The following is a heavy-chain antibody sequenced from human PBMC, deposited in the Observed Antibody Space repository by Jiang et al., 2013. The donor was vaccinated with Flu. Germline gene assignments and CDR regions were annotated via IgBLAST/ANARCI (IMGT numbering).Heavy chain of an antibody. J-gene: IGHJ4*02. V-gene: IGHV4-39*07. CDR2: ISYGGST. CDR1: GGSISSSSYY. D-gene: IGHD6-19*01. Sequence: GLVKPSETLSLICTVSGGSISSSSYYWGWIRQPPGKGLEWTGSISYGGSTYYNPSLKSRVTISVDTSKNQFSLNLSSLTAADTAVYYCARQGIAVAGYGYFDSWGQGTLVT. CDR3: ARQGIAVAGYGYFDS.